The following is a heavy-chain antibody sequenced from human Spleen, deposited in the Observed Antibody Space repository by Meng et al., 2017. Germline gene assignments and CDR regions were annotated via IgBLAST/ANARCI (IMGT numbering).Heavy chain of an antibody. CDR3: ARKYYTDGTGYYSFDY. D-gene: IGHD3-22*01. Sequence: SETLSLTCVVSGGSISSIDWWSWVRQPPGKGLEWIGEIYHGGDTNYNPSLKSRVTIAIDKSKNQFSLNLYSVTAADTAVYYCARKYYTDGTGYYSFDYWGQGSLVTVSS. CDR1: GGSISSIDW. V-gene: IGHV4/OR15-8*02. CDR2: IYHGGDT. J-gene: IGHJ4*02.